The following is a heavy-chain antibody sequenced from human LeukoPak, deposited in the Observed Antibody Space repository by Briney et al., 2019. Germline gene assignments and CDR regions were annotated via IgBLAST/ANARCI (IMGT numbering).Heavy chain of an antibody. CDR1: GFTFSNYW. CDR2: INQDGSER. J-gene: IGHJ6*02. CDR3: ASNWNYVRGNGMDV. V-gene: IGHV3-7*01. D-gene: IGHD1-7*01. Sequence: GGSLRLSCAASGFTFSNYWVTWVRQAPGKRLQWVANINQDGSERHYVDSVRGRFTISRDNAKNSLYLQMNSLRAEDTAVYYCASNWNYVRGNGMDVWGQGTTVIVSS.